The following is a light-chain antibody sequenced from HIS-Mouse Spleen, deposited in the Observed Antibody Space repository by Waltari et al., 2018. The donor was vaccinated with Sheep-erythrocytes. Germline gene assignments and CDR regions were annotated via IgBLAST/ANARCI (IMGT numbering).Light chain of an antibody. J-gene: IGLJ2*01. V-gene: IGLV4-69*01. CDR1: SGHSCYA. CDR2: LNSDGSH. Sequence: QLVLTQSPSASASLGASVKLTCTLSSGHSCYAIAWHQQQPEKGPPYLMKLNSDGSHSKRDGIPDRFSGSSSGAERYLPISSLQSDDEADYYCQTWGTGIQVFGGGTKLTVL. CDR3: QTWGTGIQV.